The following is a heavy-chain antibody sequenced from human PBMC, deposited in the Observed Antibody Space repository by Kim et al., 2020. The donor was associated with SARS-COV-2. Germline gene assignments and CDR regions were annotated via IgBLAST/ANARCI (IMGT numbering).Heavy chain of an antibody. CDR2: ISSSSSTI. D-gene: IGHD4-17*01. Sequence: GGSLRHSCAASGFTFSSYSMNWVRQAPGKGLEWVSYISSSSSTIYYADSVKGRFTISRDNAKNSLYLQMNSLRDEDTAVYYCARFDYGDYVLVGSVNYFDYWGQGTLVTVSS. CDR1: GFTFSSYS. J-gene: IGHJ4*02. V-gene: IGHV3-48*02. CDR3: ARFDYGDYVLVGSVNYFDY.